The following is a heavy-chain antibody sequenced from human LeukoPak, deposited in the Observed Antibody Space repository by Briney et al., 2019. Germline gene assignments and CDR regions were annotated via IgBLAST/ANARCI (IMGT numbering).Heavy chain of an antibody. CDR3: AREGRKYSYGYDY. Sequence: GGSLRLSCAASGFTFSDYAMHWVRQAPGKGLEYVSSLSGNGGFTYYENSVKGRFTISRDNSKNTLYLQMGSLRAEDIAVYYCAREGRKYSYGYDYWGQGTLVTVSS. D-gene: IGHD5-18*01. J-gene: IGHJ4*02. CDR2: LSGNGGFT. CDR1: GFTFSDYA. V-gene: IGHV3-64*01.